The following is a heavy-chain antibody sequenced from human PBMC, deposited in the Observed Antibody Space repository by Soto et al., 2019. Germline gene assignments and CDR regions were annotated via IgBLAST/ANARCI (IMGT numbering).Heavy chain of an antibody. CDR2: IIPILGIA. CDR1: GDTFSRHT. D-gene: IGHD4-17*01. V-gene: IGHV1-69*02. Sequence: QVQLVQSGAEVKKPGSSVKVSCKASGDTFSRHTISWVRQAPGQGREWMGRIIPILGIANYAQKFQRRVTITADKSTSTAYMDLSSLRSEDTAVYYCARVAEMGTVTKGYYYYMDVWGKGNTVTVSS. CDR3: ARVAEMGTVTKGYYYYMDV. J-gene: IGHJ6*03.